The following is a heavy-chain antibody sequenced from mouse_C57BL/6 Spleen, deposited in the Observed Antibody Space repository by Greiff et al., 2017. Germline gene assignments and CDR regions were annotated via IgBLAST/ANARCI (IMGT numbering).Heavy chain of an antibody. CDR2: IDPETGGP. CDR1: GYTFTDYE. V-gene: IGHV1-15*01. J-gene: IGHJ2*01. CDR3: TRGGLEDYCDY. Sequence: VQLQESGAELVRPGASVTLSCKASGYTFTDYEMHWVKQTPVHGLEWIGAIDPETGGPAYNQKFKGKAILTADKSSSTAYMELRSLTSEDSAVYYCTRGGLEDYCDYWGQGTTLTVSA.